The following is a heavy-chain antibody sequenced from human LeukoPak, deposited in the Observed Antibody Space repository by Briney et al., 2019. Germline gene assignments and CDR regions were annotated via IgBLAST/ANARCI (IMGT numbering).Heavy chain of an antibody. V-gene: IGHV3-30*18. D-gene: IGHD4-17*01. CDR3: AKRPSDYGDYVGYFDY. J-gene: IGHJ4*02. CDR2: ISDDGRSK. CDR1: GFSFISYG. Sequence: PGGSLRLSCAASGFSFISYGMHWVRQAPGKGLEWVGVISDDGRSKDYADSVKGRFTISRDNSKDTLYLQMNSLRAEDTAVYYCAKRPSDYGDYVGYFDYWGRGTLVTVSS.